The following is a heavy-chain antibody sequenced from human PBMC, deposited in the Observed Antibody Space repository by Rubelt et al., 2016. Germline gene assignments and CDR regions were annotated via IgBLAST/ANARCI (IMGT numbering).Heavy chain of an antibody. J-gene: IGHJ4*02. CDR1: SGSVSCNSCY. CDR3: AKGPDDFDH. Sequence: QLQLQESGPGLVKPSETLSLTCTVSSGSVSCNSCYWGWIRQSPGKGLEWIGSIYYDGNTYYNPSLQSRVTIAVDTYKNQFSLNLNSVTAADTAVYYCAKGPDDFDHWGRGTLVTVSS. CDR2: IYYDGNT. V-gene: IGHV4-39*07.